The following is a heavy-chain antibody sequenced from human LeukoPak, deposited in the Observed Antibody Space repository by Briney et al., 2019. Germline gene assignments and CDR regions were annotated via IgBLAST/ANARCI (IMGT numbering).Heavy chain of an antibody. J-gene: IGHJ3*02. V-gene: IGHV3-9*01. D-gene: IGHD3-3*01. CDR2: ISWNSGSI. CDR3: AKDIRSGYFDAFDI. Sequence: GRSLRLSCAASGFTFDDYAMDWVRQAPGKGLEWVSGISWNSGSIGYADSVSGRFTISRDNAKNSLYLQMNSLRAEDTALYYCAKDIRSGYFDAFDIWGQGTMVTVSS. CDR1: GFTFDDYA.